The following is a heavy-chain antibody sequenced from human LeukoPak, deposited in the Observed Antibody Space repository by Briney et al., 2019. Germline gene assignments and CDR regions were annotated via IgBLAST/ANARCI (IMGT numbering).Heavy chain of an antibody. V-gene: IGHV1-2*02. CDR1: GYTFSGYY. CDR3: VPGNNVYYFVY. J-gene: IGHJ4*02. Sequence: GASVNLSRKTSGYTFSGYYIDWVRQAPGQGLEWMGWINPKSGGTSYPQKFQGRVSMTREPSISTAYMELSRLRSDDTAVYYCVPGNNVYYFVYWGQLVPVTASS. D-gene: IGHD5-24*01. CDR2: INPKSGGT.